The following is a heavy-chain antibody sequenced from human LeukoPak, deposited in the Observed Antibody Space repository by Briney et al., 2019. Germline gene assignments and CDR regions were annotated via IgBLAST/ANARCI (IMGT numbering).Heavy chain of an antibody. D-gene: IGHD6-13*01. V-gene: IGHV3-7*01. J-gene: IGHJ3*02. CDR2: IKQEGSEK. CDR3: ARTSSSILKDVFDI. CDR1: GFTFSSYW. Sequence: GGSLRLSCAASGFTFSSYWMSWVRQAPGKGLEWVANIKQEGSEKYYVESVKGRFTISRDNAKNSVYLQMNSLRDDDTAVYYCARTSSSILKDVFDIWGQGTMVTVSS.